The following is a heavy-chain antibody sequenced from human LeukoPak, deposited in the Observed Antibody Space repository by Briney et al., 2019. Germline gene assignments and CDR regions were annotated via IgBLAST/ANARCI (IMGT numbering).Heavy chain of an antibody. Sequence: GGSLRLSCAASGFTFSTYDMNWVRQAPGKGLEWVSYISRSSSHIYYADSMKGRLTISRDNAKGSLYLQMDSLRDEDTAIYYCARDRAALARMGGMDVWGQGTTVTVFS. V-gene: IGHV3-21*01. CDR2: ISRSSSHI. CDR1: GFTFSTYD. D-gene: IGHD5-12*01. J-gene: IGHJ6*02. CDR3: ARDRAALARMGGMDV.